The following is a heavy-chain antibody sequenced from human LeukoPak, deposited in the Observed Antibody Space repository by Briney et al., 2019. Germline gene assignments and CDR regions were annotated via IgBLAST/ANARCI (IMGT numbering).Heavy chain of an antibody. V-gene: IGHV3-7*01. CDR1: GFTFDDYG. J-gene: IGHJ3*02. D-gene: IGHD3-9*01. CDR2: IKQDGSEK. Sequence: PGGSLRLSCAASGFTFDDYGMSWVRQAPGKGLEWVANIKQDGSEKYYVDSVKGRFTISRDNAKNSLYLQMNSLRAEDTAVYYCARGYYDILTGRDAFDIWGQGTMVTVSS. CDR3: ARGYYDILTGRDAFDI.